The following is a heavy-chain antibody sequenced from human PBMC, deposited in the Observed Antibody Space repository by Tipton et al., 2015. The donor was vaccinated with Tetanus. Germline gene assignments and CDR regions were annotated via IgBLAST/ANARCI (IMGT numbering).Heavy chain of an antibody. CDR3: ARDRYDILTGYPYYFDY. J-gene: IGHJ4*02. CDR1: GGSISSYY. Sequence: TLSLTCTVSGGSISSYYWSWIRQPAGKGLEWIGRIYTSGSTNYNPSLKSRVTMSVDTSKNQFSLKLSSVTAADTAVYYCARDRYDILTGYPYYFDYWGQGTLVTVSS. V-gene: IGHV4-4*07. CDR2: IYTSGST. D-gene: IGHD3-9*01.